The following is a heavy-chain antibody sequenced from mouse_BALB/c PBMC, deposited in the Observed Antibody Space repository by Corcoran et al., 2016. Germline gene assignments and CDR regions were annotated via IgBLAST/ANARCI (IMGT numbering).Heavy chain of an antibody. CDR3: ARGGNYWYFDV. V-gene: IGHV9-3-1*01. J-gene: IGHJ1*01. CDR2: INTYTGEP. D-gene: IGHD2-1*01. Sequence: QIQLVQSGPELKKPGETVKISCKASGYTFTNYGMNLVKQAPGKGLKWMGWINTYTGEPTYADDFKGRVAFSLETSASTAYLQINNLKNEDTATYFCARGGNYWYFDVWGAGTTVTVSS. CDR1: GYTFTNYG.